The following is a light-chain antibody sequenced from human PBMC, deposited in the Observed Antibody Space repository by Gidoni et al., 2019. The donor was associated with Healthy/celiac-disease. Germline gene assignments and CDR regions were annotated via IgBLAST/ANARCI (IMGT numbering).Light chain of an antibody. V-gene: IGKV3-20*01. CDR3: QQYGSSPRVT. Sequence: EILLTQSPGTLSLLPGERATLSCRASQTVSSSYLAWYQQKPGQAPRLLIYGASSRATGIPDRFSGSGSGTDFTLTISRLEPEDFAVYYCQQYGSSPRVTFXGXTKVXIK. J-gene: IGKJ4*01. CDR1: QTVSSSY. CDR2: GAS.